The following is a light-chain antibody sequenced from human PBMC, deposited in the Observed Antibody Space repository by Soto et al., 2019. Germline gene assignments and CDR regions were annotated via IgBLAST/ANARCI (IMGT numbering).Light chain of an antibody. V-gene: IGLV2-8*01. CDR3: SSYARNRDVL. CDR1: SSDVGGYSY. J-gene: IGLJ2*01. Sequence: QSVLTQPPSASGSPGQSVAISCTGTSSDVGGYSYVSWYQQHPGKAPKLMIHEVSKRPSGVPDRFSGSKSGNTASLTVSGLQAEDEADYYCSSYARNRDVLFGGGTKVTVL. CDR2: EVS.